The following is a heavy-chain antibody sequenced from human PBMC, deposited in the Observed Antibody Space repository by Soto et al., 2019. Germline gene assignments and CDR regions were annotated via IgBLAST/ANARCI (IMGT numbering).Heavy chain of an antibody. CDR3: AKKVNSGPGSQYFDY. D-gene: IGHD3-10*01. CDR2: FRTGGDDGTT. V-gene: IGHV3-23*01. Sequence: AGGSLRLSCAASGFTFSSYSMSWVRQAPGKGLEWVSGFRTGGDDGTTYYADSVKGRFTISRDNSKNTLFPQMNSLRAEDTAIYYCAKKVNSGPGSQYFDYWGQGTLVTVSS. CDR1: GFTFSSYS. J-gene: IGHJ4*02.